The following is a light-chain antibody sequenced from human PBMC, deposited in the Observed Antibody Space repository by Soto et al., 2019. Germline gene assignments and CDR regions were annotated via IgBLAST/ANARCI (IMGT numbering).Light chain of an antibody. J-gene: IGLJ2*01. CDR1: SSNIGAGYD. Sequence: QSVLTQPPSVSGAPGQRVTISCTGSSSNIGAGYDVHWYQQLPGTAPKLLIYGNNNRPSGVPDRFSGSKSGTSASLAITGVQAEDEADYYCQSYDSSLSLYVVFGGGTKLTVL. CDR3: QSYDSSLSLYVV. CDR2: GNN. V-gene: IGLV1-40*01.